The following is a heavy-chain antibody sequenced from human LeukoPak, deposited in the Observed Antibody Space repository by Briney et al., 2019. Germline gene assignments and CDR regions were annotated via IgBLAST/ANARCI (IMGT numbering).Heavy chain of an antibody. CDR3: ARDGAPGGSAYFDY. CDR1: GGSISSGGYS. V-gene: IGHV4-30-2*01. D-gene: IGHD3-16*01. J-gene: IGHJ4*02. CDR2: IYHSGST. Sequence: PSETLSLTCAVSGGSISSGGYSWSWIRQPPGKGLEWIGYIYHSGSTYYNPSLNSRVTISVDRSKNQFSLKLSSVTAADTAVYFCARDGAPGGSAYFDYWGQGTLVTVSS.